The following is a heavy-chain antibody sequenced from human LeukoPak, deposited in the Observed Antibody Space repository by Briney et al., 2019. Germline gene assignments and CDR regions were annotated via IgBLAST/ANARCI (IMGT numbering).Heavy chain of an antibody. CDR2: INAGNGNT. V-gene: IGHV1-3*01. CDR3: AKDAIFGVVSPFDY. CDR1: GYTFTSYA. D-gene: IGHD3-3*01. J-gene: IGHJ4*02. Sequence: ASVKVSCKASGYTFTSYAMHWVRQAPGQRLEWMGWINAGNGNTKYSQKFQGRVTMTEDTSTDTAYMELSSLRAEDTAVYYCAKDAIFGVVSPFDYWGQGTLVTVSS.